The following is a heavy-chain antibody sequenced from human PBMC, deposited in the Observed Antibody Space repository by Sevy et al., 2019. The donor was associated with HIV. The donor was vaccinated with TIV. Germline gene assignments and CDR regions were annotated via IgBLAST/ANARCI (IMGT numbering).Heavy chain of an antibody. CDR2: IKQDGSEK. V-gene: IGHV3-7*01. J-gene: IGHJ6*02. CDR3: ARDLTAPYYYYGMDV. CDR1: GFTFSSFF. D-gene: IGHD1-20*01. Sequence: GGPLRLSCAASGFTFSSFFMSWVRQAPGKGLEWVANIKQDGSEKYYVDSVKGQVTISRNNARISVYLQMNSLRAEDTGVYYWARDLTAPYYYYGMDVWGQGTMVTVSS.